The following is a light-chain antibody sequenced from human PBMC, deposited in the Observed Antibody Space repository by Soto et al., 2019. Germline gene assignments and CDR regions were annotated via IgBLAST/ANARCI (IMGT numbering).Light chain of an antibody. Sequence: VMRQSPATLSVSSGEGVTLSCRASQGLSGNLAWYQQKPGQAPRLLIYGASTRATGIPARFSGTGSGTEFTLTISSLQSEDFAVYYCQQYKKWPRTFGHGTKVDIK. J-gene: IGKJ1*01. CDR2: GAS. CDR3: QQYKKWPRT. V-gene: IGKV3-15*01. CDR1: QGLSGN.